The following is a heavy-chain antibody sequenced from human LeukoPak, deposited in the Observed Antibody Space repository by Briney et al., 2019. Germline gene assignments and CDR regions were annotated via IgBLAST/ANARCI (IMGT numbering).Heavy chain of an antibody. J-gene: IGHJ4*02. CDR3: ARDLRAAADYYFDY. Sequence: GRSLRLSCAASGFTFSSYGMHWVRQAPGKGLEWVAVISYDGSNKYYADSVKGRFTISRDNSKNTLYLQMNSLRAEDSAVYYCARDLRAAADYYFDYWGQGTLVTVSS. V-gene: IGHV3-30*03. CDR2: ISYDGSNK. CDR1: GFTFSSYG. D-gene: IGHD6-13*01.